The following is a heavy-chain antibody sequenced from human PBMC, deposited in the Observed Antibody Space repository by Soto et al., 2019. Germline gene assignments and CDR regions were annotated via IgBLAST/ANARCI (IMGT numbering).Heavy chain of an antibody. CDR1: GDSVSSKSAT. D-gene: IGHD1-26*01. CDR3: ARALAGSYDY. CDR2: TYYRSKWST. J-gene: IGHJ4*02. V-gene: IGHV6-1*01. Sequence: PSQTLSLTCAISGDSVSSKSATWNWIRQSPSRGLEWLGRTYYRSKWSTDYAVSMKGRITVSPDTSKNQFSLRLNSVTPEDTAVYYCARALAGSYDYWGQGTLVTVSS.